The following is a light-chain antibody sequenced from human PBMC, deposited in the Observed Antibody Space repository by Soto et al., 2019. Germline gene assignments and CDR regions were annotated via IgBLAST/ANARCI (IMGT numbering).Light chain of an antibody. CDR2: KAS. CDR3: QQCYKGWT. CDR1: QSISSW. Sequence: DIQMTQSPSTLSASVGDRVIIVCRASQSISSWLAWYQQKPGKAPKLLIYKASSLESGVPSRFSGSGSGTEFSLSISSLQPDDFATYYCQQCYKGWTFGQGTKVDIK. V-gene: IGKV1-5*03. J-gene: IGKJ1*01.